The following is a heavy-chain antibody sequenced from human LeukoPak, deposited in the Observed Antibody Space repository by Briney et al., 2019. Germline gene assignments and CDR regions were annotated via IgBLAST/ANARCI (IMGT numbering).Heavy chain of an antibody. V-gene: IGHV3-23*01. D-gene: IGHD3-22*01. J-gene: IGHJ4*02. CDR2: ISASGNKT. Sequence: GGSLRLSCAASGFTFGSYAMTWGRQAAGKGLEWVAAISASGNKTYYADSVKGRFTISRDNSKNTLYLQMNSLRAEDTAVYYCAKDARITMIVVVRGARPYYFDYWGQGTLVTVSS. CDR3: AKDARITMIVVVRGARPYYFDY. CDR1: GFTFGSYA.